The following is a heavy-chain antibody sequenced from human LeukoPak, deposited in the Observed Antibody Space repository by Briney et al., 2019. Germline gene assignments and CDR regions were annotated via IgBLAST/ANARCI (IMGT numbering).Heavy chain of an antibody. CDR2: INPSGGST. CDR1: GYTFTTYY. CDR3: ARDVSGGNCLFDY. Sequence: ASVKVSCKASGYTFTTYYFHWVRQAPGQGLEWMGIINPSGGSTSYAQKFQDRVTMTRDTSTSTLYMEQTSLRSEDTAVYYCARDVSGGNCLFDYWGQGTLVTVSS. J-gene: IGHJ4*02. V-gene: IGHV1-46*01. D-gene: IGHD2-15*01.